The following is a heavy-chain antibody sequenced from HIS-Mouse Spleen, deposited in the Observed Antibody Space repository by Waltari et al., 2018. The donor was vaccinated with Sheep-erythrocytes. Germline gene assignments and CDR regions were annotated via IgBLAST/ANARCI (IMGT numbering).Heavy chain of an antibody. Sequence: EVQLVESGGGLVQPGGSLRLSCAASGFTFSTYWMNWVRQAPGKGREGVANIKQDGSEKYYVDSVRGRFTISRDNAKNSLYLQMNSLRAEDTAVYYCARVTAAAIDYWGQGTLVTVSS. D-gene: IGHD6-13*01. CDR1: GFTFSTYW. CDR2: IKQDGSEK. CDR3: ARVTAAAIDY. J-gene: IGHJ4*02. V-gene: IGHV3-7*01.